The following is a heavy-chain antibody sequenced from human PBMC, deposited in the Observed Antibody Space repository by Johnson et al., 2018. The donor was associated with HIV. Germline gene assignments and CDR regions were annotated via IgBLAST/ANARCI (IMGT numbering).Heavy chain of an antibody. D-gene: IGHD2-2*01. Sequence: QVQLVESGGGVVQPGRSLRLSCAASGFTFSSYGMHWVRQAPGKGLEWVAVIWYDGSNKYYADSVKGRFTISRDNSKNTLYLQINSLRAEDTAVYYCARGDCSSTSCYGDAFDIWGQGTMVTVSS. V-gene: IGHV3-33*01. CDR1: GFTFSSYG. CDR2: IWYDGSNK. CDR3: ARGDCSSTSCYGDAFDI. J-gene: IGHJ3*02.